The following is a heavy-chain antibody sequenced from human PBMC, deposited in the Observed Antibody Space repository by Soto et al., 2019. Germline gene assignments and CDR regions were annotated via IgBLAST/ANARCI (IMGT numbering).Heavy chain of an antibody. D-gene: IGHD3-22*01. CDR2: ISAYNGNT. CDR3: ARHLLKSYYYDSSTRGHYDAFDI. V-gene: IGHV1-18*01. Sequence: ASVKVSCKASGYTFTSYGISWVRQAPGQGLEWMGWISAYNGNTNYAQKLQGRVTMTTDTSTSTAYMELRSLRSDDTAVYYCARHLLKSYYYDSSTRGHYDAFDIWGQGTMVTVSS. J-gene: IGHJ3*02. CDR1: GYTFTSYG.